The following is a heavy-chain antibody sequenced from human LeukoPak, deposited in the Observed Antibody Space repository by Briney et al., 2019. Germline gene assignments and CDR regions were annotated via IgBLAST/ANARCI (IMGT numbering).Heavy chain of an antibody. V-gene: IGHV3-48*04. CDR3: ARDFTAYYYYYYYMDV. J-gene: IGHJ6*03. CDR2: ISTNSSTI. CDR1: GFTFSSYS. D-gene: IGHD5-18*01. Sequence: GGSLRLSCAASGFTFSSYSMNWVRQAPGKGLEWVSYISTNSSTIYYADSVKGRFTISRDNAKNSLYLQMNSLRAEDTAVYYCARDFTAYYYYYYYMDVWGKGTTVTVSS.